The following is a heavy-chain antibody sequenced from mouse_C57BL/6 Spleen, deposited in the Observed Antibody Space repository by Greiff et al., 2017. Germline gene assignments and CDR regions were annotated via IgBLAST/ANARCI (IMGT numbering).Heavy chain of an antibody. CDR2: INPNNGGT. D-gene: IGHD1-1*01. Sequence: EVKLQQSGPELVKPGASVKISCKASGYTFTDYYMNWVKQSHGKSLEWIGDINPNNGGTSYTQKFKGTVTLTVDKSSSTAYMELRSLTSEDSAVYYCARNGSNPAWFAYWGQGTLVTVSA. J-gene: IGHJ3*01. V-gene: IGHV1-26*01. CDR1: GYTFTDYY. CDR3: ARNGSNPAWFAY.